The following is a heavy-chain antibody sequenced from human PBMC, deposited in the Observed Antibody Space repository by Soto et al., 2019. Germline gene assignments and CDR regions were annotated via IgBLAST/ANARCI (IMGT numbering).Heavy chain of an antibody. CDR1: GRSMSVYY. CDR3: AREDYYDTGYYVV. V-gene: IGHV4-4*07. CDR2: IYTSGTT. D-gene: IGHD3-9*01. Sequence: SETLSLTCTVSGRSMSVYYWSWMRHPAGERLEWIGRIYTSGTTDFNPSLKGRVTMSVDTSKNQFSLKLTSVTAADTALYYCAREDYYDTGYYVVWGQGTQVTVSS. J-gene: IGHJ4*02.